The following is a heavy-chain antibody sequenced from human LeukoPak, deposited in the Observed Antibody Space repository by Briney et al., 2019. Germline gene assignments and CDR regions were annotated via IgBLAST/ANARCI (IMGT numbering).Heavy chain of an antibody. CDR1: GFIFSSYG. Sequence: GGSLRLSCAASGFIFSSYGMHWVRQAPGKGLEWVAFIRYDGTNKYYADSVRGRFTISRDDSTNTVYLEMNSLRGEDTAVYYCAKGSGYYTYSWFDPWGQGTLVTVSS. D-gene: IGHD3-3*01. V-gene: IGHV3-30*02. J-gene: IGHJ5*02. CDR3: AKGSGYYTYSWFDP. CDR2: IRYDGTNK.